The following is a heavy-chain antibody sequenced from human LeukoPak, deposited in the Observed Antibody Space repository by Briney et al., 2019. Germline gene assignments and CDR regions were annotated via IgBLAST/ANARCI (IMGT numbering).Heavy chain of an antibody. D-gene: IGHD1-14*01. CDR3: ARRAGTTTVGYYLDF. V-gene: IGHV1-18*01. CDR1: GYTFTSSG. Sequence: ASVKVSCKASGYTFTSSGISWVRQAPGQGLEWMGWFSTYNGNTNYAQKLQGRVTMTTDTSTSTSYMELRSLRSDDTAVYYCARRAGTTTVGYYLDFWGQGTLVTVSS. J-gene: IGHJ4*02. CDR2: FSTYNGNT.